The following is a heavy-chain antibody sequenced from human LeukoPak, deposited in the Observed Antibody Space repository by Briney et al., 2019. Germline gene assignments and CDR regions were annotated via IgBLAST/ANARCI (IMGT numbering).Heavy chain of an antibody. CDR1: GGSISSSSYY. J-gene: IGHJ6*02. D-gene: IGHD2-21*02. CDR2: IYYRGST. CDR3: ARQGCGGDCYSHYYYYYGMDV. Sequence: SETLSLTCTVSGGSISSSSYYWGWIRQPPGKGLEWIGSIYYRGSTYYNPSLKSRVTISVDTSKNQFSLKLSSVTAADTAAYYCARQGCGGDCYSHYYYYYGMDVWGQGTTVTVSS. V-gene: IGHV4-39*01.